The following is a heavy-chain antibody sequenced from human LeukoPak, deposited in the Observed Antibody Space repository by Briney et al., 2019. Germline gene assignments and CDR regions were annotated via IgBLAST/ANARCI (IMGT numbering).Heavy chain of an antibody. J-gene: IGHJ4*02. CDR2: ISYDGSNK. Sequence: GRSLRLSCAASGFTFSSYAMHWVRQAPGKGLEWVAVISYDGSNKYYADSVKGRFTISRDNAKNSLYLQMNSLRAEDTALYYCAKDIRPYGGNSGVDYWGQGTLVTVSS. CDR3: AKDIRPYGGNSGVDY. CDR1: GFTFSSYA. V-gene: IGHV3-30-3*01. D-gene: IGHD4-23*01.